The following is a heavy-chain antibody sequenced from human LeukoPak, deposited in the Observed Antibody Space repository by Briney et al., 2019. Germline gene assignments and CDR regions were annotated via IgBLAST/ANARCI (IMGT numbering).Heavy chain of an antibody. J-gene: IGHJ4*02. V-gene: IGHV1-2*02. CDR3: AAAGPMYYLDY. Sequence: ASVRVSCKASGYTFSDYYIHWVRQAPGQRLEWMGWTNPKSGDTKFAQKFQGRVTMTRDTSITTAYLELSSLTSDDAAVYYCAAAGPMYYLDYWGQGTLVTVSS. D-gene: IGHD3-10*02. CDR1: GYTFSDYY. CDR2: TNPKSGDT.